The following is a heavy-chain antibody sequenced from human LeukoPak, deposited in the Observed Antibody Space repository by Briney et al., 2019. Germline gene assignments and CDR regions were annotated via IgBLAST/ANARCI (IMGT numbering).Heavy chain of an antibody. J-gene: IGHJ4*02. CDR1: GFTISSYG. V-gene: IGHV3-30*02. Sequence: GGSLRLSCAASGFTISSYGMHWVRQAPGKGLEWVAFIRYDGNNKYYADSVKGRFTISRDNSKNTLYLQMNSLRAEDTAVYYCAVIATRTSLDSWGQGTLVTVSS. CDR3: AVIATRTSLDS. CDR2: IRYDGNNK. D-gene: IGHD1-26*01.